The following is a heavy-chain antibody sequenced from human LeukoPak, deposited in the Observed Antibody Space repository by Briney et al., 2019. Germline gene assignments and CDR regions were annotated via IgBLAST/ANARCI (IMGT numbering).Heavy chain of an antibody. CDR3: ARPQCGCDRYKGNNRFEP. CDR2: IIPIFGTA. CDR1: GGTFSSYA. J-gene: IGHJ5*02. Sequence: SVKVSCKASGGTFSSYAISWVRQAPGQGLEWMGGIIPIFGTANYAQKFQGRVTITADESTSTAYMELSSLRSEDTAVYYCARPQCGCDRYKGNNRFEPWGQGTLVTVSS. V-gene: IGHV1-69*13. D-gene: IGHD2-21*02.